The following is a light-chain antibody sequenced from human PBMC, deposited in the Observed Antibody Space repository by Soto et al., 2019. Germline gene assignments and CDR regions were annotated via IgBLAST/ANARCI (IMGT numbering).Light chain of an antibody. CDR1: QSVNTY. V-gene: IGKV1-39*01. Sequence: DIQMTQSPSSLSASVGDRVTITCRASQSVNTYLHWYQQKAGQAPKLLIYAASNLHSGVPSRFSGRGSGTESTLTVESLQPEELAAYCSQQGYSSPWTLGQGTKVEVK. CDR3: QQGYSSPWT. CDR2: AAS. J-gene: IGKJ1*01.